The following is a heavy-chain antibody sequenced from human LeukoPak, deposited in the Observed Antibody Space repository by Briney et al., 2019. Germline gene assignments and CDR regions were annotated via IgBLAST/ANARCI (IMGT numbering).Heavy chain of an antibody. J-gene: IGHJ6*02. CDR2: FDPEDGET. V-gene: IGHV1-24*01. CDR1: GYTLTELS. CDR3: ATAYYASGGYYYYGMDV. D-gene: IGHD3-10*01. Sequence: ASVKVSCKASGYTLTELSMHWVRQAPGKGLEWMGGFDPEDGETIYAQKFQGRVTMTEDTSTDTAYMELSSLRSEDTAVYYCATAYYASGGYYYYGMDVWGQGTTVTVSS.